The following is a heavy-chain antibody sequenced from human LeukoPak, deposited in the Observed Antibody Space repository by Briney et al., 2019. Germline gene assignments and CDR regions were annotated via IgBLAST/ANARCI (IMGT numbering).Heavy chain of an antibody. D-gene: IGHD4-11*01. J-gene: IGHJ4*02. CDR3: AKSALVTTVTTA. CDR1: GFTFSSYG. Sequence: GGSLRLSCAASGFTFSSYGMHWVRQAPGKGLEWVAVIWYDGSNKYYADSVKGRFTISRDNSKNTLYLQMNSLRAEDTAVYYCAKSALVTTVTTAWGQGTLVTVSS. CDR2: IWYDGSNK. V-gene: IGHV3-33*06.